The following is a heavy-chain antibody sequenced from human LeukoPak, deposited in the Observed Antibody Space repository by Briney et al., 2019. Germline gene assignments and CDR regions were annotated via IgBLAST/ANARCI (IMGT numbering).Heavy chain of an antibody. J-gene: IGHJ4*02. CDR1: GFIFDDYA. Sequence: GRSLRLSCAAPGFIFDDYAMHWVRQAPGKGLEWVSGISRKSGNIGYADSVKGRFTISRDNAKNSLYLQMNSLRAEDTALYYCAKDNGGGGLDYWGQGTLVTVSS. CDR2: ISRKSGNI. V-gene: IGHV3-9*01. CDR3: AKDNGGGGLDY. D-gene: IGHD3-16*01.